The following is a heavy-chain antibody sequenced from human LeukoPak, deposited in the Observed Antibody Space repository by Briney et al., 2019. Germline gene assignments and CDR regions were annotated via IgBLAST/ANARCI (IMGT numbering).Heavy chain of an antibody. CDR1: GGSFSGYY. V-gene: IGHV4-34*01. Sequence: PSETLSLTCAVYGGSFSGYYWSWIRQPPGKGLEWIGEINHSGSTNYNPSLKSRVTISVDTSKNQFSLKLRSVTAADTAVYYCARVTGYRIEDYFDYWGQGTLVTVSS. J-gene: IGHJ4*02. D-gene: IGHD6-13*01. CDR3: ARVTGYRIEDYFDY. CDR2: INHSGST.